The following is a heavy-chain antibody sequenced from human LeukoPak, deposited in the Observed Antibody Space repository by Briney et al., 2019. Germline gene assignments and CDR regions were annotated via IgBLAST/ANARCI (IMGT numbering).Heavy chain of an antibody. J-gene: IGHJ4*02. D-gene: IGHD7-27*01. CDR2: IKSKTDGGTT. V-gene: IGHV3-15*01. Sequence: NPGGSLRPSCAASGFTFSSYEMNWVRQAPGKGLEWVGRIKSKTDGGTTDYAAPVKGRFTISRDNAKNSLYLQMNSLRVEDTAIYYCARDYVWGSSESDYWGQGTLVTVSS. CDR3: ARDYVWGSSESDY. CDR1: GFTFSSYE.